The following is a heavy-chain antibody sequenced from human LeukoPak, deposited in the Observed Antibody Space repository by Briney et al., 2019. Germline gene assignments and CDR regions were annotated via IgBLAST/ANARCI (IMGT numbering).Heavy chain of an antibody. V-gene: IGHV3-23*01. CDR2: ISDSGGST. D-gene: IGHD3-16*01. CDR1: VFTFSRYV. Sequence: PGGSLRLSCAHSVFTFSRYVLRWVDQAPGKGLEWVSAISDSGGSTYYADSVKGRFTISRDNSKNTLYLQMNSLRAEDTAVYYCARFTSATPWGCYDPWGQGTLVTVSS. J-gene: IGHJ5*02. CDR3: ARFTSATPWGCYDP.